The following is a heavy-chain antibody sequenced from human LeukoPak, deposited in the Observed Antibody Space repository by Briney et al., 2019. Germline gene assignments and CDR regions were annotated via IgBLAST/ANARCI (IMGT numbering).Heavy chain of an antibody. Sequence: GGSLRLSCAASGFTFRNLGMHWVRQAPGKGLEWVAFVENDGRTKYYADSVKGRFTISRDNSKNALSLQMNSLRAEDTAVYYCAREHSTHDYSYYYMDVWGKGTTVTVSS. CDR3: AREHSTHDYSYYYMDV. CDR2: VENDGRTK. D-gene: IGHD6-13*01. V-gene: IGHV3-30*12. CDR1: GFTFRNLG. J-gene: IGHJ6*03.